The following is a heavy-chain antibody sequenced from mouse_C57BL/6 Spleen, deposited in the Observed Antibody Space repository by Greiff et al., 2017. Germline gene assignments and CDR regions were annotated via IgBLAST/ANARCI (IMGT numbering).Heavy chain of an antibody. Sequence: VQLQQSGAELVKPGASVKMSCKASGFTFNTYPIEWMKQNHGKSLAWIGNFHPYNDDTKYNEKFQGKATLTVEKSTSTVYFELSRLTSDDSAVYYCATGYSNLFSYWGQGTLVTVSA. V-gene: IGHV1-47*01. D-gene: IGHD2-5*01. CDR3: ATGYSNLFSY. CDR2: FHPYNDDT. CDR1: GFTFNTYP. J-gene: IGHJ3*01.